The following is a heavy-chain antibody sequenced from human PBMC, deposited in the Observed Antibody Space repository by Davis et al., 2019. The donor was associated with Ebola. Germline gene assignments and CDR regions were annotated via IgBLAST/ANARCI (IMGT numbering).Heavy chain of an antibody. V-gene: IGHV1-18*04. J-gene: IGHJ4*02. CDR2: ISAYNGNT. CDR3: ARDPALYYYDSSGYYPFDY. D-gene: IGHD3-22*01. CDR1: GYTFTSYG. Sequence: ASVKVSCKASGYTFTSYGISWVRQAPGQGLEWMGWISAYNGNTNYAQKLQGRVTMTTDTSTSTAYMELRSLSSDDTAVYYCARDPALYYYDSSGYYPFDYWGQGTLVTVSS.